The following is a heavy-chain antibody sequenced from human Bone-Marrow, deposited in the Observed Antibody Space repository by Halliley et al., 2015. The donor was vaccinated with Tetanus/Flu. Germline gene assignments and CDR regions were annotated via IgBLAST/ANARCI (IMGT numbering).Heavy chain of an antibody. Sequence: SLRLSCVASGFLFRAYDMHWVRQAPGKGLEWVTSVSFDGKTTYYADSVEGRFTVSRDNSKSAVYLQMDSLRLEDTALYFCARQGSGAYVEVPTYLDLWGRGTQVSVSA. J-gene: IGHJ2*01. D-gene: IGHD2-15*01. CDR3: ARQGSGAYVEVPTYLDL. CDR1: GFLFRAYD. CDR2: VSFDGKTT. V-gene: IGHV3-30*03.